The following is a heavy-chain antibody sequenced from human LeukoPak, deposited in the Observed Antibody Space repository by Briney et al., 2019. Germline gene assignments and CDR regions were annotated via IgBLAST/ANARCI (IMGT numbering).Heavy chain of an antibody. J-gene: IGHJ4*02. V-gene: IGHV5-51*01. CDR2: IYPGDSAT. D-gene: IGHD2-15*01. CDR1: GYTFTNWW. Sequence: GESLKISCKASGYTFTNWWIGWVRQMPGKGLEWMGIIYPGDSATRYSPSFQGQVTISADKSISTAYLQWSSLKASDTAMYYCARQGCSGGSCFNVDYWGQGTLVTVSS. CDR3: ARQGCSGGSCFNVDY.